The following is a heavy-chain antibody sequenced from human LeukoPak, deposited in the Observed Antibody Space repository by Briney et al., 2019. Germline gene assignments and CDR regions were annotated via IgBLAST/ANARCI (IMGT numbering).Heavy chain of an antibody. Sequence: PGRSLRLSCAASGFTFSSYWMHWVRQAPGKGLVWVSRINSDGSSTSYADSVKGRFTISRDNAKNTLYLQMNSLRAEDTAVYYCARGFTIFGVVNDAFDIWGQGTMVTVSS. CDR2: INSDGSST. J-gene: IGHJ3*02. CDR1: GFTFSSYW. V-gene: IGHV3-74*01. CDR3: ARGFTIFGVVNDAFDI. D-gene: IGHD3-3*01.